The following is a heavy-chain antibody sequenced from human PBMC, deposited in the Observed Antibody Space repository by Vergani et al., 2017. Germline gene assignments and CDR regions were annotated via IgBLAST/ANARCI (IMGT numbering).Heavy chain of an antibody. CDR2: IYNSGNG. J-gene: IGHJ2*01. D-gene: IGHD3-16*01. V-gene: IGHV4-39*01. Sequence: QMQLQESGPGLVKASETLSLTCTVSGDSIISRSYYLGWIRQPPGKGLEWLGSIYNSGNGDSSSSLKSRVTISADPSKNQFSLRLTSVTAADTAVYYCASGKYYSDSTSHFRGRYFDVWGRGTLVTVPS. CDR1: GDSIISRSYY. CDR3: ASGKYYSDSTSHFRGRYFDV.